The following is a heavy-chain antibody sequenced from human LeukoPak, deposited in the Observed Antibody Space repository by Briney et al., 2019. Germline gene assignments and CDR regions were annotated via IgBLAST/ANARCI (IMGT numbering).Heavy chain of an antibody. Sequence: ASVKVSCKASGYTFTSYYMHWVRQPAGQGLEWMGIINPSGGSTSYAQKFQGRVTMTRDTSTSTVYMELSSLRSEYTALYYCARGILYSYGFDYWGQGTLVTVSS. CDR2: INPSGGST. J-gene: IGHJ4*02. CDR1: GYTFTSYY. D-gene: IGHD5-18*01. CDR3: ARGILYSYGFDY. V-gene: IGHV1-46*01.